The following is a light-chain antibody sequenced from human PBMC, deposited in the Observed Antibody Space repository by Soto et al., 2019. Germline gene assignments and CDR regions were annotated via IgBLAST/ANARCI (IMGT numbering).Light chain of an antibody. Sequence: EIPLTQSPSSLAASVGDRLTLTCRASRNVSIYLNWYQHKPGKCPTLLIHATSNLQIGVPSRFSGSGSGTEFTLTISSLEPEDFGTYYCQQSYKMPSFGQGTRLVIK. CDR2: ATS. V-gene: IGKV1-39*01. CDR3: QQSYKMPS. J-gene: IGKJ5*01. CDR1: RNVSIY.